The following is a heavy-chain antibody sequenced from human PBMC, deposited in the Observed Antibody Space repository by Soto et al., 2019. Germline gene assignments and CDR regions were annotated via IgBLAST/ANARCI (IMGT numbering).Heavy chain of an antibody. Sequence: SSETLSLTCTVSGGSISSGGYYWSWIRQHPGKGLEWIGYIYYSGSTYYNPSLKSRVTISVDTSKNQFSLKLSSVTAADTAVYYCARAVIRITIFGVVIPEDENWFDPWGQGTLVTVSS. CDR3: ARAVIRITIFGVVIPEDENWFDP. D-gene: IGHD3-3*01. CDR2: IYYSGST. J-gene: IGHJ5*02. V-gene: IGHV4-31*03. CDR1: GGSISSGGYY.